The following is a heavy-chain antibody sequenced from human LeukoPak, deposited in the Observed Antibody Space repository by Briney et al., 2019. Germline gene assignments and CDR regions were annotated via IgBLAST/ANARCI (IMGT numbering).Heavy chain of an antibody. CDR2: IYYSGST. J-gene: IGHJ4*02. V-gene: IGHV4-39*01. CDR1: GASISTSSYY. D-gene: IGHD3-10*01. Sequence: SETLSLTCSVSGASISTSSYYWGWIRQPPGKGLEWIGCIYYSGSTYYNPSLKSRVTISVDTSKNQFSLKLNSVTAADTALYYCARHWDYCGSGSYSVYWGQGTLVTVSS. CDR3: ARHWDYCGSGSYSVY.